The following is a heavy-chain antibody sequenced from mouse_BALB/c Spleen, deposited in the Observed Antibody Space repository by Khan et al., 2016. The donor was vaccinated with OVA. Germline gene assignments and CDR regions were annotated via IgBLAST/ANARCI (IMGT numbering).Heavy chain of an antibody. Sequence: EVQLQQSGAELVKPGASVKLSCTASGFNIKDTYIHWVKERPEQGPEWIGRIDPVNGDTKYDPKFQGKATIEADKSSNTAYLQLSSLTSEDTAVYYCATLCGSPFTYWGQGTLVTVSA. CDR1: GFNIKDTY. CDR2: IDPVNGDT. V-gene: IGHV14-3*02. J-gene: IGHJ3*01. CDR3: ATLCGSPFTY. D-gene: IGHD1-1*02.